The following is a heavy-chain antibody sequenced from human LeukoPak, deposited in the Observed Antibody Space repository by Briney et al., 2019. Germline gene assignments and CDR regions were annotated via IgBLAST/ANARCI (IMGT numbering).Heavy chain of an antibody. J-gene: IGHJ6*03. CDR3: ARVGFSNYFDYYYYMDV. CDR2: VFYSGST. Sequence: PSETLSLTCTVSGGSIRSYYWSWIRQPPGKGLEWIGYVFYSGSTNSNPSLKSRVTISVDTSRNQFSLKLSSVTAADTAVYYCARVGFSNYFDYYYYMDVWGKGTTVTISS. V-gene: IGHV4-59*01. D-gene: IGHD6-13*01. CDR1: GGSIRSYY.